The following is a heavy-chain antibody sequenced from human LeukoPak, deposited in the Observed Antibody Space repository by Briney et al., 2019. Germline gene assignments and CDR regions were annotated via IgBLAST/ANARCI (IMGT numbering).Heavy chain of an antibody. V-gene: IGHV3-21*01. J-gene: IGHJ6*03. CDR3: ARDVYSSSWYSNYYYYYYMDV. D-gene: IGHD6-13*01. CDR1: GFTFSSYS. Sequence: GGSLRLSCAASGFTFSSYSMNWVRQAPGKGLEWVSSISSSSSYIYYADSVKGRFTISRDNAKNSLYLQMNSLRAEDTAVYYCARDVYSSSWYSNYYYYYYMDVWGKGTTVTVSS. CDR2: ISSSSSYI.